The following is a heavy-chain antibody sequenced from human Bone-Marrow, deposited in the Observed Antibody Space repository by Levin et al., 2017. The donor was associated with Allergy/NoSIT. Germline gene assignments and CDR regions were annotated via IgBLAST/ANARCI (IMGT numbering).Heavy chain of an antibody. Sequence: GGSLRLSCAASGFTFNHYAMSWVRQAPGKGLEWVSAITGPGSNTYYADSVKGRFTISRDNSKNTMSLQMNSLRPEDTTVYYCAKDQWNDSAFDFWGQGTMVTVSS. CDR2: ITGPGSNT. J-gene: IGHJ3*01. V-gene: IGHV3-23*01. CDR1: GFTFNHYA. CDR3: AKDQWNDSAFDF. D-gene: IGHD1-1*01.